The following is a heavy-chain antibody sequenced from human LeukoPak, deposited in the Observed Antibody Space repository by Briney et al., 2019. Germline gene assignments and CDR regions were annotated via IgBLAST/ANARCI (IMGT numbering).Heavy chain of an antibody. J-gene: IGHJ6*02. CDR1: GFTFSSYW. V-gene: IGHV3-7*01. D-gene: IGHD2-8*01. CDR2: IKQDGSEK. Sequence: PGGSLRLSCAAPGFTFSSYWMSWVRQAPGKGLEWVANIKQDGSEKYYVDSVKGRFTISRDNAKNSLYLQMNSLRAEDTAVYYCARDRYCTNGVCFLYGMDVWGQGTTVTVSS. CDR3: ARDRYCTNGVCFLYGMDV.